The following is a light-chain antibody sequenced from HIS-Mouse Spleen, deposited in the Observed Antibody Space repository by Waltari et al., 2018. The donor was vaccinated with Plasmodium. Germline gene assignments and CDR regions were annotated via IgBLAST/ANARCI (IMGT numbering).Light chain of an antibody. J-gene: IGKJ1*01. CDR3: QQYGSSGT. CDR1: QSVSSSY. V-gene: IGKV3-20*01. Sequence: EIVLTQSPGTLSLSPGERATLSCRASQSVSSSYLAWYQQKPGRAPRLLIYGASSRATGIPDRCSGSGSGTDFTFTISRLGPEDFAVYYGQQYGSSGTFGQGTKVEIK. CDR2: GAS.